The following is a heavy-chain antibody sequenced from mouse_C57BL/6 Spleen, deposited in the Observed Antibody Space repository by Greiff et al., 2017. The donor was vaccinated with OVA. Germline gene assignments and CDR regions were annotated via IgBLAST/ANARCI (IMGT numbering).Heavy chain of an antibody. D-gene: IGHD4-1*01. CDR3: ARNWPYAMDY. CDR2: IYPGSGNT. V-gene: IGHV1-76*01. Sequence: VKLMESGAELVRPGASVKLSCKASGYTFTDYYINWVKQRPGQGLEWIARIYPGSGNTYYNEKFKGKATLTAEKSSSTAYMQLSSLTSEDSAVYFCARNWPYAMDYWGQGTSVTVSS. J-gene: IGHJ4*01. CDR1: GYTFTDYY.